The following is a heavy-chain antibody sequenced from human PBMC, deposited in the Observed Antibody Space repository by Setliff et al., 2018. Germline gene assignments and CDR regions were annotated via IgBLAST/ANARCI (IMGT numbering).Heavy chain of an antibody. J-gene: IGHJ3*02. Sequence: AASVKVSCKASGYTFTSYGISWVRQAPGQGLEWMGWISAYNGNTNYAQKLQGGVTMTTDTSTSTAYMELRSLRSDDTAVYYCARDVGTSSFEVATMMVVAATDAFDIWGQGTMVTVSS. CDR1: GYTFTSYG. CDR3: ARDVGTSSFEVATMMVVAATDAFDI. D-gene: IGHD3-22*01. V-gene: IGHV1-18*01. CDR2: ISAYNGNT.